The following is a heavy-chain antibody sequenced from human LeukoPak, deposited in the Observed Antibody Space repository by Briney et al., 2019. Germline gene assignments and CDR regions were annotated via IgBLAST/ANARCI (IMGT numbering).Heavy chain of an antibody. J-gene: IGHJ4*02. D-gene: IGHD2-15*01. CDR2: FYRGDST. CDR1: GFTVSSSY. CDR3: AREVVSSPSYFDS. V-gene: IGHV3-53*01. Sequence: SGGSLRLSCAASGFTVSSSYMYWVRQAPGKGLEWVSFFYRGDSTYYAESVRGRFTISGNNSKNTLYLLMNSLMPEDAAVYYCAREVVSSPSYFDSWGQGTLVTVSS.